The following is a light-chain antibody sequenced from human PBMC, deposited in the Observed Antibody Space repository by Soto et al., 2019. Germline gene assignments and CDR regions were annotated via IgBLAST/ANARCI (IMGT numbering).Light chain of an antibody. CDR2: GAS. J-gene: IGKJ4*01. CDR1: ENIIGRY. V-gene: IGKV3-20*01. CDR3: QQDATSPLT. Sequence: DIVLTQSPGTLSLSPGEKATLSCRASENIIGRYLAWYKQKPGQSPKIVIFGASRRATGIPDRFSGSGSGTEFILTISRLEPEDFALYFCQQDATSPLTFGGGTTLEIK.